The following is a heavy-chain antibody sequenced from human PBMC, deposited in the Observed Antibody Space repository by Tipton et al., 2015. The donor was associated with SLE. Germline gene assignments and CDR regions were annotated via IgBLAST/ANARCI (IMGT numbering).Heavy chain of an antibody. CDR2: ISYYGNT. J-gene: IGHJ6*03. CDR3: ARAAGGNYRPWYYYMDL. V-gene: IGHV4-34*01. CDR1: GGAFSEYY. Sequence: TLSLTCDVYGGAFSEYYRSWVRQPPGKGLEWIGEISYYGNTNLSPSLKSRVTISLDKSKNQVSLKLSSVTAADTAVYYCARAAGGNYRPWYYYMDLWGKGTPVTVSS. D-gene: IGHD1-7*01.